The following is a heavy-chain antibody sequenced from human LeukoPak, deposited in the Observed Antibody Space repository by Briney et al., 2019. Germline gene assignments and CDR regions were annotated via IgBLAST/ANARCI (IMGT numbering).Heavy chain of an antibody. J-gene: IGHJ6*03. D-gene: IGHD3-16*01. CDR2: INPNSGGT. V-gene: IGHV1-2*02. Sequence: ASVKVSCKASGYTFTGYYMHWVRQAPGQGLEWMGWINPNSGGTNYAQKFQGRVTMTRDTSISTAYMELSRLRSDDTAVYYCARGLDASCYYYMDVWGKGTTVTISS. CDR3: ARGLDASCYYYMDV. CDR1: GYTFTGYY.